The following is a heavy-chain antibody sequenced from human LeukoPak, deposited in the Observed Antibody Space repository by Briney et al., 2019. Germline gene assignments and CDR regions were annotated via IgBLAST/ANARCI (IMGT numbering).Heavy chain of an antibody. Sequence: HPGRSLRLSCAASGFTFSSYGMHWVRQAPGKGLEWVAVIWYDGGNKYYADSVKGRFTISRDNSKNTLYLQMNSLRAEDTAVYYCAREHDFWSGYWEFDYWGQGTLVTVSS. CDR1: GFTFSSYG. V-gene: IGHV3-33*01. J-gene: IGHJ4*02. CDR3: AREHDFWSGYWEFDY. D-gene: IGHD3-3*01. CDR2: IWYDGGNK.